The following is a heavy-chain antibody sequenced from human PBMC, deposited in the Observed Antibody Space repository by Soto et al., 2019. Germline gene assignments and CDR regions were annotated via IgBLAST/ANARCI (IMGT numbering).Heavy chain of an antibody. V-gene: IGHV3-30-3*01. CDR2: ISYDGSNK. CDR3: VRDGSEDIVVVPAAIFYYYGMDV. Sequence: PVGSLRLSCAASGFTFSSYAMHWVRQAPGKGLEWVAVISYDGSNKYYADSVKGRFTISRDNSKNTLYLQMNSLRAEDTAVYYCVRDGSEDIVVVPAAIFYYYGMDVWGQGTTVTVSS. D-gene: IGHD2-2*01. CDR1: GFTFSSYA. J-gene: IGHJ6*02.